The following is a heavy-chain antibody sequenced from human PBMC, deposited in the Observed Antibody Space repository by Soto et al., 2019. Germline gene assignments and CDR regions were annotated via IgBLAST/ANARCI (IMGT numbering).Heavy chain of an antibody. CDR2: ISSGGSTI. V-gene: IGHV3-11*01. Sequence: QVQLVESGGGLVKPGGSLILSCAASGFTFSDYYMSWIRQAPGKGLEWVSYISSGGSTIYYADSVKGRFTISRDNVKNSLYRQMNSLRAEDTAVYYCARESGDSYNYFDYWGQGTLVTVSS. D-gene: IGHD6-13*01. J-gene: IGHJ4*02. CDR1: GFTFSDYY. CDR3: ARESGDSYNYFDY.